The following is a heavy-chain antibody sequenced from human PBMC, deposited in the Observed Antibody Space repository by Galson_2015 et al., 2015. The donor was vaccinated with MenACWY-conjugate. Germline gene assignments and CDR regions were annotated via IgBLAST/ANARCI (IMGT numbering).Heavy chain of an antibody. CDR2: IKKDGSEK. CDR1: GFAFSNYC. CDR3: ARGHYGMDV. Sequence: SLRLSCAASGFAFSNYCMHWVRQVSGKGLEWVASIKKDGSEKYYVDSVKGRFTISRDNAKNSLYLEMNSLRVEDTAVYSCARGHYGMDVWGQGTTVTASS. J-gene: IGHJ6*02. V-gene: IGHV3-7*03.